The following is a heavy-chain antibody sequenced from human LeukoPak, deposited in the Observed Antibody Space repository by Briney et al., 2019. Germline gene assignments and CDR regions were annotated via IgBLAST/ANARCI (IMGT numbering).Heavy chain of an antibody. V-gene: IGHV4-59*01. CDR2: IYYSGST. D-gene: IGHD6-13*01. CDR1: GGSISSYY. Sequence: PSETLSLICTVSGGSISSYYWSWIRQPPGKGLEWIGYIYYSGSTNYNPSLKSRVTISVDTSKNQFSLKLSSVTAADTAVYYCARDLGAGWYYFDYWGQGTLVTVSS. CDR3: ARDLGAGWYYFDY. J-gene: IGHJ4*02.